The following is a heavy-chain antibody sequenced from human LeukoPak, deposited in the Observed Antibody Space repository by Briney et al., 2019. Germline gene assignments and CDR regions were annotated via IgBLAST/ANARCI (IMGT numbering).Heavy chain of an antibody. V-gene: IGHV3-53*01. D-gene: IGHD6-19*01. CDR1: GFTVSSNY. Sequence: GGSLRLSCAASGFTVSSNYMSWVRQAPGKGLQWVSVIYSGGSTYYADSVKGRFTISRVNSKNTLYLQMNGLRAEDTAVYYCARSAVTGPGWIDPWGQGTLVTVSS. J-gene: IGHJ5*02. CDR2: IYSGGST. CDR3: ARSAVTGPGWIDP.